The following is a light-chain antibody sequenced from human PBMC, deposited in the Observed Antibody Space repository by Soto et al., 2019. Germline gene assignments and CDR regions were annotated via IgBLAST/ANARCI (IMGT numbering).Light chain of an antibody. CDR2: KAS. CDR1: QSISTW. J-gene: IGKJ2*01. CDR3: QHYNTYPYT. V-gene: IGKV1-5*03. Sequence: DIQMTQSPSTLSASVGDRVTITCRASQSISTWLAWYQQKPGKAPKLLIFKASDLESGVPSRFSGSGSGTEFTLTISRLQSDDFATYYCQHYNTYPYTFGQGTKQEIK.